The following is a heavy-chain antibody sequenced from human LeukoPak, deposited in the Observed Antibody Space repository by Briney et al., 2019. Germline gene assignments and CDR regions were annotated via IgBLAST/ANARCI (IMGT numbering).Heavy chain of an antibody. CDR3: AREMYYDFWSGPGPFDY. J-gene: IGHJ4*02. V-gene: IGHV1-18*01. D-gene: IGHD3-3*01. CDR2: ISANDGDT. CDR1: GYSFSSYG. Sequence: ASVKVSCKASGYSFSSYGINWVRQAPGQGLEWMGWISANDGDTDYAQSLQGRVTMTIETSTSTAYMELRSLRSDDTAVYYCAREMYYDFWSGPGPFDYWGQGTLVTVSS.